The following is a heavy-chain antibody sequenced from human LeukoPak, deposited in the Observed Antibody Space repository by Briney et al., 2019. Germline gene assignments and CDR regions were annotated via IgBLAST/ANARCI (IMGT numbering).Heavy chain of an antibody. CDR2: IYYSGST. CDR1: GGSISSYY. D-gene: IGHD6-19*01. Sequence: SETLSLTCTVSGGSISSYYWSWIRHPPGKGLEWIGYIYYSGSTNYNPSLKSRVTISVDTSKNQFSLKLSSVTAADTAVYYCARDGVIAVAGTNYYYGMDAWGQGTTVTVSS. V-gene: IGHV4-59*01. CDR3: ARDGVIAVAGTNYYYGMDA. J-gene: IGHJ6*02.